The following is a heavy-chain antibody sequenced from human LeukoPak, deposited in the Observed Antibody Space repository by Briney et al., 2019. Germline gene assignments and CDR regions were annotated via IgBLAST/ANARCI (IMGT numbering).Heavy chain of an antibody. Sequence: SETLSLTCTVSGGSISSYYWSWIRQPAGKGLEWIGRIYTSGSTNYNPSLKSRVTMSVDTSKNQFSLKLSSVTAADTAVYYCARHGYFYGKYYFDYWGQGTLVTVSS. J-gene: IGHJ4*02. D-gene: IGHD5-18*01. CDR3: ARHGYFYGKYYFDY. V-gene: IGHV4-4*07. CDR1: GGSISSYY. CDR2: IYTSGST.